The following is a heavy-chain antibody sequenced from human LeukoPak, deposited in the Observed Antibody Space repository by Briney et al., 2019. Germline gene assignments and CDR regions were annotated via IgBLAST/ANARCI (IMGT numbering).Heavy chain of an antibody. CDR3: ATGRYYYGSGSYYGVNWFDP. CDR2: FDPEDGET. J-gene: IGHJ5*02. V-gene: IGHV1-24*01. Sequence: RASVKVSCKVSGYTLTELSMHWVRQAPGKGLEWMGGFDPEDGETIYAQKFQGRVTMTEDTSTDTAYMELSSLRSEDTAVYYCATGRYYYGSGSYYGVNWFDPWGQGTLVTASS. D-gene: IGHD3-10*01. CDR1: GYTLTELS.